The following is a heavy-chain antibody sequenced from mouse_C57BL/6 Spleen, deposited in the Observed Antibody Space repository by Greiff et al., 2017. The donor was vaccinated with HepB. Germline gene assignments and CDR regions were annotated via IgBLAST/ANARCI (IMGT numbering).Heavy chain of an antibody. J-gene: IGHJ4*01. CDR3: ARWAATVVADYAMDY. V-gene: IGHV1-81*01. CDR2: ISPRSGNT. D-gene: IGHD1-1*01. CDR1: GYTFTSYG. Sequence: QVQLQQSGAELARPGASVKLSCKASGYTFTSYGISWVKQRTGQGLEWIGEISPRSGNTYYNEKFKGKATLTADKSSSTAYMELRSLTSEDSAVYFCARWAATVVADYAMDYWGQGTSVTVSS.